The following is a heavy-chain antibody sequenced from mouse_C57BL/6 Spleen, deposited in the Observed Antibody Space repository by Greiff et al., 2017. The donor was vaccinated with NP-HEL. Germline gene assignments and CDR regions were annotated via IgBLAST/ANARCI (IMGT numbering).Heavy chain of an antibody. Sequence: EVQLQQSGPELVKPGASVKIPCKASGYTFTDYNMDWVKQSHGKSLEWIGDINPNNGGTIYNQKFKGKATLTVDKSSSTAYMELRSLTSEDTAVYYCARKNYSNYATGYYAMDYWGQGTSVTVSS. J-gene: IGHJ4*01. D-gene: IGHD2-5*01. CDR1: GYTFTDYN. CDR2: INPNNGGT. V-gene: IGHV1-18*01. CDR3: ARKNYSNYATGYYAMDY.